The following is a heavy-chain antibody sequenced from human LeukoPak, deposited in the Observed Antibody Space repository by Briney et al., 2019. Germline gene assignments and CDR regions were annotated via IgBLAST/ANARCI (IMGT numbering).Heavy chain of an antibody. V-gene: IGHV3-53*01. J-gene: IGHJ6*03. Sequence: GGSLRLSCAASGLTVSSNYMSWVRQAPGKGLEWVSVIYSGGSTYYADSVKGRFTISRDNSKNTLYLQINSLRAEDTAVYYCAREGAAAGTEAGYYYYMDVWGKGTTVTVSS. D-gene: IGHD6-13*01. CDR2: IYSGGST. CDR3: AREGAAAGTEAGYYYYMDV. CDR1: GLTVSSNY.